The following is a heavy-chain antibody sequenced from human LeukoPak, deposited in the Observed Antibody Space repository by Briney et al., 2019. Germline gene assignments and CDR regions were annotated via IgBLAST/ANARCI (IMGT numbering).Heavy chain of an antibody. CDR3: AREGLRYTDY. CDR2: ISYDGTNK. CDR1: GFTFNNAW. D-gene: IGHD4-17*01. J-gene: IGHJ4*02. Sequence: GGSLRLSCAASGFTFNNAWMTWVRQAPGKGLEWVAIISYDGTNKYYADSVKGRFTISRDNSRNTLYVQVNSLRAEDTAVYYCAREGLRYTDYWGQGTLVTVSS. V-gene: IGHV3-30-3*01.